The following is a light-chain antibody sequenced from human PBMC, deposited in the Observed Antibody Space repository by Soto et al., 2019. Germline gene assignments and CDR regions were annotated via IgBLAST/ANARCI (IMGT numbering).Light chain of an antibody. V-gene: IGKV4-1*01. CDR1: QSVLYSSNNKNY. J-gene: IGKJ4*01. CDR2: WAY. CDR3: QQDYSTPLT. Sequence: DIVITQSPDSLAVSLGERATINCKSSQSVLYSSNNKNYLAWYQQKPGQPPKLLIYWAYTRESGVPDRFSGGESGTDLTLTISSLQAEYVSVYFCQQDYSTPLTIGGGFMLEFK.